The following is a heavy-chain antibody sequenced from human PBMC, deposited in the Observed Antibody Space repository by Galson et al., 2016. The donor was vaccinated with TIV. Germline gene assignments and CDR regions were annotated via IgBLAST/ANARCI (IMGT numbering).Heavy chain of an antibody. Sequence: SLRLSCAASGFIFSIYGMHCVRQAPGKGLEWVTLISFDGNNQYYADSVKGRFTSSRDNSKNTMYLHMNSLRTEDTAVYYCAKVGARGYGDYPYYLEYWGQGTLVTVSS. V-gene: IGHV3-30*18. D-gene: IGHD4-17*01. CDR2: ISFDGNNQ. J-gene: IGHJ4*02. CDR1: GFIFSIYG. CDR3: AKVGARGYGDYPYYLEY.